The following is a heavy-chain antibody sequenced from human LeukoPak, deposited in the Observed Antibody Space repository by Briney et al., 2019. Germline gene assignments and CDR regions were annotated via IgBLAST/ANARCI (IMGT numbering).Heavy chain of an antibody. Sequence: SETLSLTCAVYGGSFSGYYWSWIRQPPGKGLEWIGEINHSGSTNYNPSLRSRVTMSVDTSENQFSLRLTSVTAADTAVYFCARHFGHSDWFDPWGQGTLVTVSS. CDR1: GGSFSGYY. J-gene: IGHJ5*02. D-gene: IGHD3-10*01. V-gene: IGHV4-34*01. CDR2: INHSGST. CDR3: ARHFGHSDWFDP.